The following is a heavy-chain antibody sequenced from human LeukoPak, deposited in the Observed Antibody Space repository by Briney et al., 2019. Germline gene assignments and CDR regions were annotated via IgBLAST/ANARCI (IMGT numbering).Heavy chain of an antibody. CDR1: GGSISTNDYY. CDR3: ARIVGASDY. Sequence: SETLSLTCTVSGGSISTNDYYWGWIRQPPGKGLEWIGNIYYSGSTYYNPSLRSRVTVSVDTSKNQFSLKLSSVTAADTAVYYCARIVGASDYWGQGTMVTVSS. V-gene: IGHV4-39*01. J-gene: IGHJ4*02. D-gene: IGHD1-26*01. CDR2: IYYSGST.